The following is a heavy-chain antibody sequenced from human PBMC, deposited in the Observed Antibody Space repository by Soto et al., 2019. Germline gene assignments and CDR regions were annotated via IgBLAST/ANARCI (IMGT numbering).Heavy chain of an antibody. CDR3: ANDLGYYDILTGYSSPPFDY. CDR2: ISGSGGST. CDR1: GFTFSSYA. Sequence: GGSLRLSCAASGFTFSSYAMSWVRQAPGKGLEWVSAISGSGGSTYYADSVKGRFTISRDNSKNTLYLQMNSLRAEDTAVYYCANDLGYYDILTGYSSPPFDYWGQRTLVTVSS. J-gene: IGHJ4*02. V-gene: IGHV3-23*01. D-gene: IGHD3-9*01.